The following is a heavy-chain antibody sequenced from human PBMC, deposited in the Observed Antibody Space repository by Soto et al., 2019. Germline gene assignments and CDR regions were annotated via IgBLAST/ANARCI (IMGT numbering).Heavy chain of an antibody. Sequence: PSETPSLTCTVSGGSISSGGYYWSWIRQHPGKGLEWIGYIYYSGSTYYNPSLKSRVTISVDTSKNQFSLKLSSVTAAETAVYFCARGWGGYSSSGIIFDYWGQGTLVTVSS. CDR3: ARGWGGYSSSGIIFDY. CDR1: GGSISSGGYY. D-gene: IGHD6-6*01. V-gene: IGHV4-31*03. CDR2: IYYSGST. J-gene: IGHJ4*02.